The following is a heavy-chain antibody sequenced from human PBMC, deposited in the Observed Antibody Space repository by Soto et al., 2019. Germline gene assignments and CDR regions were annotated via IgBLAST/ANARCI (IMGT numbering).Heavy chain of an antibody. CDR3: ARGRRRLVVLADLGETRKGMDT. Sequence: QVQLVQSGAEVKKPGASVKFSCKASGYIFTDYYIQWVRQAPGQGLEWMGWINPYSGVTKFAQKFQDLVTMTSDTSISTAYMELSRLRSDDTAVYYCARGRRRLVVLADLGETRKGMDTWGQGTLVTVSS. D-gene: IGHD2-2*01. J-gene: IGHJ5*02. CDR1: GYIFTDYY. CDR2: INPYSGVT. V-gene: IGHV1-2*04.